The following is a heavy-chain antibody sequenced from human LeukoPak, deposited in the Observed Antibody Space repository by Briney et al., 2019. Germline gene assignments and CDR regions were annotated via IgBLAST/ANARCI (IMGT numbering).Heavy chain of an antibody. Sequence: SETLSLTRAVYGGSFSGYYWSWIRQPPGKGLEWIGEINHSGSSNYNPSLKSRVTISVDTSKNQFSLKLSSVTAADTAVYYCARDRGYSYAFDYWGQGTLVTVSS. CDR2: INHSGSS. CDR1: GGSFSGYY. CDR3: ARDRGYSYAFDY. V-gene: IGHV4-34*01. J-gene: IGHJ4*02. D-gene: IGHD5-18*01.